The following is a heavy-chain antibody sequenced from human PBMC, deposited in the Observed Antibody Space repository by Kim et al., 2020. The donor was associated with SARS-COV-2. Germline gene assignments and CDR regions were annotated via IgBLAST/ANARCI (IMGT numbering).Heavy chain of an antibody. CDR2: INNNGGSK. Sequence: GGSLRLSCAASGFTFSSYSMHWVRQAPGKGLEYVSDINNNGGSKYYADSVKGRFTISRDNSKNTLYLQMGSLRAEDMAVYYCARAAGGSYYGGPFEPWGQGTLVTVSS. CDR1: GFTFSSYS. J-gene: IGHJ5*02. CDR3: ARAAGGSYYGGPFEP. D-gene: IGHD1-26*01. V-gene: IGHV3-64*02.